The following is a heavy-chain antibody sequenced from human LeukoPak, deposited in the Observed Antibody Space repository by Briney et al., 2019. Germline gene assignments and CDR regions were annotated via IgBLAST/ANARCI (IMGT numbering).Heavy chain of an antibody. D-gene: IGHD6-19*01. Sequence: PGGSLRLSCAASGFTFSSYSMNWVRQAPGKGLEWVSSISTSSSYIYYADSVKGRFTISRDNAKNSLYLQMNSLRAEDTAVYYCARDLAGATVAGGWFDYWGQGTLVTVSS. CDR3: ARDLAGATVAGGWFDY. CDR1: GFTFSSYS. CDR2: ISTSSSYI. V-gene: IGHV3-21*01. J-gene: IGHJ4*02.